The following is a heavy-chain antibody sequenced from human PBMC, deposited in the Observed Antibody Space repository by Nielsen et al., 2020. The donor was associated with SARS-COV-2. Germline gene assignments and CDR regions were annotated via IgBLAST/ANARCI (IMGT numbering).Heavy chain of an antibody. CDR1: GVAFSGYR. D-gene: IGHD3-3*01. CDR2: INDSGTT. Sequence: SETLSLTCGVSGVAFSGYRWTWVRQSPGKGLEWLGEINDSGTTNYNPPLTGRVSISQDASKRQLSLKLSSVTAADTALYFCAKGIYDFLSGSDVSLNGLDVWGQGTTVTVSS. J-gene: IGHJ6*02. V-gene: IGHV4-34*01. CDR3: AKGIYDFLSGSDVSLNGLDV.